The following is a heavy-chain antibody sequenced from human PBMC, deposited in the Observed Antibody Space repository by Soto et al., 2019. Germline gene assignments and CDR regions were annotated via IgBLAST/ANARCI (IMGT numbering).Heavy chain of an antibody. V-gene: IGHV1-46*01. CDR1: GETCTSYY. CDR3: AREGLVGAKSWFDP. CDR2: INPSGGST. D-gene: IGHD1-26*01. Sequence: GASVKVSCKASGETCTSYYMNWMRQDPGQGLEWMGIINPSGGSTTYAQKFQGRVTMTRDMSTSTVYMELSSLRSEDTAVYYCAREGLVGAKSWFDPWGQGTLVTVSS. J-gene: IGHJ5*02.